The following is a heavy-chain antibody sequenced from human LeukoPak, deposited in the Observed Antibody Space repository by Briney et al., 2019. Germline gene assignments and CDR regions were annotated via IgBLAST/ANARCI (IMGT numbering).Heavy chain of an antibody. Sequence: GGSLRLSCAASGFTFSSYSMNWVRQAPGKGLEWVSSISSSSSYIYYADSVKGRFTISRDNAKNSLYLQMNSLRAEDTAVYYCARGKKGTTVTTRGIDYWGQGTLVTVSS. CDR2: ISSSSSYI. CDR3: ARGKKGTTVTTRGIDY. D-gene: IGHD4-17*01. J-gene: IGHJ4*02. V-gene: IGHV3-21*01. CDR1: GFTFSSYS.